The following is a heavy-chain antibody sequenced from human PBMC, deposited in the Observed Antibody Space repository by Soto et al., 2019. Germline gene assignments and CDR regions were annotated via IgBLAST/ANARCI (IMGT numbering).Heavy chain of an antibody. D-gene: IGHD4-17*01. CDR2: ISWNSGSI. Sequence: GGSLRLSCAASGFTFDDYAMHWVRQAPGKGLEWVSGISWNSGSIGYADSVKGRFTISRDNAKNSLYLQMNSLRAEDTALYYCAKDISPPYGDYPTGMDVWGKGTTVTVSS. V-gene: IGHV3-9*01. J-gene: IGHJ6*04. CDR3: AKDISPPYGDYPTGMDV. CDR1: GFTFDDYA.